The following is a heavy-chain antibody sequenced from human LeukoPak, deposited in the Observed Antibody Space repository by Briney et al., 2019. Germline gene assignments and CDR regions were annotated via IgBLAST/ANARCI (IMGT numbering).Heavy chain of an antibody. CDR2: IWYDGSNK. CDR1: GFTFSSYG. J-gene: IGHJ2*01. D-gene: IGHD2-15*01. CDR3: ARDLRWSHYWYFDL. Sequence: PGRSLRLSCAASGFTFSSYGMHWVRQVPGKGLEWVAVIWYDGSNKYYADSVKGRFTISRDNSKNTLYLQMNSLRAEDTAVYYCARDLRWSHYWYFDLWGRGTLVTVSS. V-gene: IGHV3-33*01.